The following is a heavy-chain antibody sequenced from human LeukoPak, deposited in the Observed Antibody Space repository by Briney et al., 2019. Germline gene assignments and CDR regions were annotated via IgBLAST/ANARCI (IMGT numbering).Heavy chain of an antibody. D-gene: IGHD1-1*01. V-gene: IGHV3-23*01. J-gene: IGHJ5*02. CDR1: GFTFSNYA. CDR2: ISGSAGKT. Sequence: GGSLRLSCAASGFTFSNYAMSWVRQAPGKGLEWVSGISGSAGKTYYADSVKGRFTASRDNSKNTLYLQMHSLRAEDTAIYYCAKDPVRDPGTGWFGPWGQGTLVTVSS. CDR3: AKDPVRDPGTGWFGP.